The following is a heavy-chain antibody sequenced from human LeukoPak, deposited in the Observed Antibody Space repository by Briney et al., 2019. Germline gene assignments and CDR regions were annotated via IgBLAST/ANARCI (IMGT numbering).Heavy chain of an antibody. D-gene: IGHD3-22*01. V-gene: IGHV3-23*01. Sequence: GGSLRLSCAVSGITLSNYGMSWVRETPGKGLEWVSGISDSGGRTNYADSVKGRFTISRDNPKNTLYLQMNSLRAEDTAVYFCAKRGVVIRVILVGFHKEAYYFDSWGRGALVTVSS. J-gene: IGHJ4*02. CDR3: AKRGVVIRVILVGFHKEAYYFDS. CDR1: GITLSNYG. CDR2: ISDSGGRT.